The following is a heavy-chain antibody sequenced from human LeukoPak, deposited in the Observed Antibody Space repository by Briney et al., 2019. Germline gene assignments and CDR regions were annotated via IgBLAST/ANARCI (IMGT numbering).Heavy chain of an antibody. CDR1: GFTFSSYW. V-gene: IGHV3-7*01. CDR2: IKQDGGEK. D-gene: IGHD6-13*01. CDR3: ARDGTAAGLYFDL. Sequence: GGSLILSCAVSGFTFSSYWMNWVRQAPGKGLVWVASIKQDGGEKSYVDSVKGRFTISRDNAKNSLYLQMSSLRAEDTAVYYCARDGTAAGLYFDLWGQGTLVTVSS. J-gene: IGHJ4*01.